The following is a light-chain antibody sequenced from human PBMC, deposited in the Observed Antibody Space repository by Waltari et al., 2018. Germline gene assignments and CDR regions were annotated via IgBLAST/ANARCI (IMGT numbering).Light chain of an antibody. CDR2: DVS. J-gene: IGLJ1*01. Sequence: QSALTQPRSVSGSPGQSLTISCTGTSSDVGGYNFVSWYQHHPGKAPKVMIYDVSKRPSGVPDRFSGSKSGNTASLTISGLQAEDEADYYCYSYAGTYTSVFGTGTKVTVL. CDR3: YSYAGTYTSV. V-gene: IGLV2-11*01. CDR1: SSDVGGYNF.